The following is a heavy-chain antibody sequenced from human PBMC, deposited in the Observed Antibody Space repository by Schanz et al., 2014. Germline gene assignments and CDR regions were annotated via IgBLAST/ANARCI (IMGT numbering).Heavy chain of an antibody. V-gene: IGHV3-48*02. CDR2: ISPNGVTI. CDR1: GFTFSNYA. CDR3: ASVIMVAGNHRDGRDV. D-gene: IGHD6-19*01. Sequence: EVQLLESGGGLVQPGGSLRLSCAASGFTFSNYAMNWVRQAPGKGLEWVAHISPNGVTIYYADSVKGRFVISRDNARSSLYLQMSSLRDGDTAVYYCASVIMVAGNHRDGRDVWGQGTTVIVSS. J-gene: IGHJ6*02.